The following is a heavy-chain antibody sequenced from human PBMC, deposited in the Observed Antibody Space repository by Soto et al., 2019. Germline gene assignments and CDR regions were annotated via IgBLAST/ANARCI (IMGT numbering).Heavy chain of an antibody. CDR2: ISSGGGST. D-gene: IGHD2-2*01. V-gene: IGHV3-23*01. Sequence: GGSLRLSCAASGFTFSNYAMNWVRQAPGKGLGWVSTISSGGGSTYYADSVKGRFTISRDNSKNTLYLQMNSLRAEDTAIYYCAILKGGRVVVVPAARAFFYGMDVWGQGTTVTVSS. CDR1: GFTFSNYA. J-gene: IGHJ6*02. CDR3: AILKGGRVVVVPAARAFFYGMDV.